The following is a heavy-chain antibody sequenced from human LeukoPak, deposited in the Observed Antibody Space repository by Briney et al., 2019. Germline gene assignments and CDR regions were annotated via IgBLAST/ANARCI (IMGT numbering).Heavy chain of an antibody. J-gene: IGHJ4*02. D-gene: IGHD6-13*01. CDR2: ITRNSGSI. Sequence: GGSLRLSCAASGFRFDDYAMHWVRQAPGKGLEWVSGITRNSGSIGYADSVKGRFTISRDNAKNSLYLQMNSLRAEDTALYYCAKAETSSWERCFDYWGQGTLVTVSS. V-gene: IGHV3-9*01. CDR3: AKAETSSWERCFDY. CDR1: GFRFDDYA.